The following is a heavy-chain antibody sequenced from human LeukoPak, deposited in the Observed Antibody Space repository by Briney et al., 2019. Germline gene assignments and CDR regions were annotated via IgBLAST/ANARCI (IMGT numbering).Heavy chain of an antibody. CDR3: ASGWQLGNFDY. CDR1: GFTFSSYA. D-gene: IGHD6-6*01. Sequence: GGSLRLSCAASGFTFSSYAVHWVRQAPGKGLEWVAVISYDGGHIYYADSVKGRFTISRDNSKNTLYLQMNSLRAEDTAVYYCASGWQLGNFDYWGQGTLVTVSS. CDR2: ISYDGGHI. J-gene: IGHJ4*02. V-gene: IGHV3-30-3*01.